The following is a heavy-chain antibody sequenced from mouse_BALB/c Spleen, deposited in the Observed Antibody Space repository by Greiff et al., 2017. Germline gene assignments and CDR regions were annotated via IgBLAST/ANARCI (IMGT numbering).Heavy chain of an antibody. J-gene: IGHJ3*01. V-gene: IGHV5-17*02. CDR2: ISSGSSTI. CDR1: GFTFSSFG. D-gene: IGHD2-3*01. Sequence: DVQGVESGGGLVQPGGSRKLSCAASGFTFSSFGMHWVRQAPEKGLEWVAYISSGSSTIYYADTVKGRFTISRDNPKNTLFLQMTSLRSEDTAMYYCARWDGYPFAYWGQGTLVTVSA. CDR3: ARWDGYPFAY.